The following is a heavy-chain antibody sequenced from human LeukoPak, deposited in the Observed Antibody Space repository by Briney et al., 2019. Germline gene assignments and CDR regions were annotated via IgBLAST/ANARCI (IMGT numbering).Heavy chain of an antibody. CDR3: ATLVLTWFDP. Sequence: SVKVSCKASGYTFTSYGISWVRQAPGQGPEWMGGIIPIFGTANYAQKFQGRVTITADESTSTAYMELSSLRSEDTAVYYCATLVLTWFDPWGQGTLVTVSS. CDR2: IIPIFGTA. J-gene: IGHJ5*02. D-gene: IGHD2-8*02. CDR1: GYTFTSYG. V-gene: IGHV1-69*13.